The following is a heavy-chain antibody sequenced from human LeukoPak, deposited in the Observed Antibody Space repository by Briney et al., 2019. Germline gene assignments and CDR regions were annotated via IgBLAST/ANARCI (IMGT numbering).Heavy chain of an antibody. D-gene: IGHD5-18*01. CDR3: ARGGGYSYGYAFDI. CDR1: GGSVSSGSYY. V-gene: IGHV4-61*01. Sequence: PSETLSLTCTVSGGSVSSGSYYWSWIRQPPGKGLEWIGNIYYSGSTNYNPSLKSRVTISVDTSKNQFSLKLSSVTAADTAVYYCARGGGYSYGYAFDIWGQGTMVTVS. J-gene: IGHJ3*02. CDR2: IYYSGST.